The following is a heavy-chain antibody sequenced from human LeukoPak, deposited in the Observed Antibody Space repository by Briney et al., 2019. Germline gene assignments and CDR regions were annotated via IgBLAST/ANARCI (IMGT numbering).Heavy chain of an antibody. CDR1: ASVFNRLT. J-gene: IGHJ5*01. CDR2: SSTSSNYI. V-gene: IGHV3-21*01. CDR3: ASTIHGSTSDSEGYYPKWFDH. D-gene: IGHD3-3*01. Sequence: GGSLLFCGSSAASVFNRLTLSLFRQSPGKGLEWVSSSSTSSNYIFYSDSVKGRFNISRDNTKNSLFLDMTTLRDEDTAFYYCASTIHGSTSDSEGYYPKWFDHWGQGTVVTVSS.